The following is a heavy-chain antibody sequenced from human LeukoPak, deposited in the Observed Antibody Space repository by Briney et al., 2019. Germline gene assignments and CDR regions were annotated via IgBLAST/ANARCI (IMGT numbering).Heavy chain of an antibody. J-gene: IGHJ4*02. V-gene: IGHV1-2*02. CDR2: INPDNGGT. CDR1: AYTFTGYY. CDR3: AREEGDIQILFGY. Sequence: GASVKVSCKASAYTFTGYYIHWVRQAPGQGLEWMGWINPDNGGTTYAQKFQGRVTMTRDTSISTAYMELSRLRSDDTAVYYCAREEGDIQILFGYWGQGTQVTVSS. D-gene: IGHD5-12*01.